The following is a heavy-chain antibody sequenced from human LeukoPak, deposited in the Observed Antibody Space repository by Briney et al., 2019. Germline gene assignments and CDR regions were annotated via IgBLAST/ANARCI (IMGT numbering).Heavy chain of an antibody. V-gene: IGHV4-59*01. CDR2: FYNSGRS. D-gene: IGHD3-16*01. J-gene: IGHJ4*02. CDR3: TRGAGWLIDY. Sequence: SETLSLTCIVSLDSISNYYWSWIRQPPGKGLEWIGYFYNSGRSTYNPSLKSRVTISADTSKSHFSLKLNSVTTADTAVYYCTRGAGWLIDYWGQGILVTVSS. CDR1: LDSISNYY.